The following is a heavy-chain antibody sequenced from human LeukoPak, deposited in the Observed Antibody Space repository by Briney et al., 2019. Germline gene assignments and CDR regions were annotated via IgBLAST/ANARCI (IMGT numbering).Heavy chain of an antibody. Sequence: PGGSLRLSCAASGFTFDDYAMNWVRQAPGKGLEWVSGISWNSGSIGYADSVKGRFTISRDNSKNTLYLHMNSLRAEDTAVYYCAELGITMIGGVWGKGTTVTISS. J-gene: IGHJ6*04. D-gene: IGHD3-10*02. CDR1: GFTFDDYA. CDR2: ISWNSGSI. V-gene: IGHV3-9*01. CDR3: AELGITMIGGV.